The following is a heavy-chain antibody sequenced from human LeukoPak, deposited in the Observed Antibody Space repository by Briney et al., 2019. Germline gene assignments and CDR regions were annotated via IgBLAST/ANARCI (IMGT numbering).Heavy chain of an antibody. D-gene: IGHD3-22*01. CDR3: GRAPIVRIYYYDSSGYYPD. V-gene: IGHV3-9*01. CDR1: GFTFENYA. J-gene: IGHJ3*01. Sequence: GGSLRLSCAASGFTFENYAMHWVRQAPGKGLEWVAGISWNSGNIAYADSVKGRFTISRDNAKNTLYLQMNSLRAEDTAVYYCGRAPIVRIYYYDSSGYYPDWGQGAMVTVSS. CDR2: ISWNSGNI.